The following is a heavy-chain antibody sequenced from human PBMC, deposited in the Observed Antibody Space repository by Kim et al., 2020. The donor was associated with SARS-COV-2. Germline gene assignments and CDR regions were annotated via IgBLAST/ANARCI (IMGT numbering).Heavy chain of an antibody. J-gene: IGHJ4*02. CDR2: NI. D-gene: IGHD5-12*01. CDR3: ARALLRSGYDY. Sequence: NIKYSQNVQGRATLTWDTSASTAYMELGALTSDDTAVYYCARALLRSGYDYWGQGTLVTVSS. V-gene: IGHV1-3*01.